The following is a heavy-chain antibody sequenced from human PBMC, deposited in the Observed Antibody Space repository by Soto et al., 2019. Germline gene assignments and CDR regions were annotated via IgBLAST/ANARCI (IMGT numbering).Heavy chain of an antibody. V-gene: IGHV3-66*01. Sequence: EVQLVESGGDLVQPGGSLRLSCAASGFSVSSKYMSWVRQAPGKGLEWVSLIQSGGTTHYAGSVKGRFTISRDYSENKLFIQMNSLRVEDTAVYYCTRDDVHFNGDRYYGVPMDVWGKGTTVTVSA. D-gene: IGHD2-8*01. CDR1: GFSVSSKY. CDR3: TRDDVHFNGDRYYGVPMDV. CDR2: IQSGGTT. J-gene: IGHJ6*04.